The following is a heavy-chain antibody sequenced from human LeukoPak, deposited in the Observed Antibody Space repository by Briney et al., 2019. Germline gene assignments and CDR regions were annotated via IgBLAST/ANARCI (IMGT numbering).Heavy chain of an antibody. CDR2: ISPHSHTI. D-gene: IGHD3-10*02. Sequence: ASVKVSCKASGYTFNNYFISWVRQVPGQGLEWVGWISPHSHTIHYAEKVQGRVTMTTDTSTTTVYMELRSLRPDDTAVYFCARGHTMYYWGQGSPVSVSS. CDR3: ARGHTMYY. J-gene: IGHJ4*02. V-gene: IGHV1-18*01. CDR1: GYTFNNYF.